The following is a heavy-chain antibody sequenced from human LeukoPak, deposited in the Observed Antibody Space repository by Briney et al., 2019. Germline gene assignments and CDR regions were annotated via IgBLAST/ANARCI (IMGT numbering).Heavy chain of an antibody. CDR1: GGSISSSSYY. Sequence: SETLSLTCTVSGGSISSSSYYWGWIRQPPGKGLEWIGSIYYSGSTYYNPSLKSRVTISVDTSKNQFSLKLSSVTAADTAVYYCARHWSGYSYGWAANYYYYKDVWGKGTTVTVSS. D-gene: IGHD5-18*01. CDR3: ARHWSGYSYGWAANYYYYKDV. J-gene: IGHJ6*03. V-gene: IGHV4-39*01. CDR2: IYYSGST.